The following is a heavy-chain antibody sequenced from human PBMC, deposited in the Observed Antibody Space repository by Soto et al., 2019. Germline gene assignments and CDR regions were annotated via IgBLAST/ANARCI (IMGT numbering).Heavy chain of an antibody. V-gene: IGHV1-69*06. J-gene: IGHJ4*02. D-gene: IGHD2-15*01. CDR1: GGSLSTNP. CDR3: ARRHSGGFFRFFDS. CDR2: TGSGTGPG. Sequence: GASLKVSCKASGGSLSTNPISWVRQAPGQGLEWMGGTGSGTGPGNHAQKFQGRLTVTADKSTSTVYMELTNLSSEDTAVYYCARRHSGGFFRFFDSWGQGTLVTVSS.